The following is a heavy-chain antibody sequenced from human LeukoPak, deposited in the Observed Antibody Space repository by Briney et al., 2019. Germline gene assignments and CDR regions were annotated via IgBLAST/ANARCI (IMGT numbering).Heavy chain of an antibody. Sequence: GGSLRLACAASGFTFSNDWMQGVRHARGKGLVWVSRINTLRSTTTCADSVRGRFAISRDSAENTLYLQMYSLRVEDTAVYYCARGRGGSYHYWGQGTLVTVSS. CDR2: INTLRSTT. CDR3: ARGRGGSYHY. J-gene: IGHJ4*02. D-gene: IGHD1-26*01. CDR1: GFTFSNDW. V-gene: IGHV3-74*01.